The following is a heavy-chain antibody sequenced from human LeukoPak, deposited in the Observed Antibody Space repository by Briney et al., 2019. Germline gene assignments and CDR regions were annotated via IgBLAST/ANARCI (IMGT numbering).Heavy chain of an antibody. CDR1: GLSFSSYG. CDR3: ARGGYEIDY. CDR2: IQYDGSNK. Sequence: PGGSLRLSCAASGLSFSSYGMHWVRQAPGKGLEWVAFIQYDGSNKFYADSVKGRFTISRDNSKNTLYLQMNSLRAEDTAVYYCARGGYEIDYWGQGTLVTVSS. J-gene: IGHJ4*02. V-gene: IGHV3-30*06. D-gene: IGHD5-12*01.